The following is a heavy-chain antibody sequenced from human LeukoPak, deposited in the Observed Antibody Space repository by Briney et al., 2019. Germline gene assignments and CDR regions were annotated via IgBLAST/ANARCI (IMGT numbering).Heavy chain of an antibody. V-gene: IGHV1-2*02. J-gene: IGHJ6*02. D-gene: IGHD6-13*01. Sequence: GASVKVSCKASGYTFTGYYMHWVRQAPGQGLEWMGWINPNSGGTNYAQKFQGRVTMTRDTSISTAYMELSRLRSDDTAVYYCARDRSSSRFGYYYYGMDVWGQGTTVTVSS. CDR2: INPNSGGT. CDR3: ARDRSSSRFGYYYYGMDV. CDR1: GYTFTGYY.